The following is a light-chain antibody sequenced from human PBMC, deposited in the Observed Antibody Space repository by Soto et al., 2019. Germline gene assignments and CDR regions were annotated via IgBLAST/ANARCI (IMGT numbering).Light chain of an antibody. V-gene: IGKV3-20*01. CDR3: QQYGSSFWT. Sequence: EIVLTQSPGTLSLSPGERATLFCRASQSVATSQLACYQQKPCQAPMLLIGASSRATGVPDRFSGSGSGTDFTLTISRLEPEDFAVYYCQQYGSSFWTFGQGTKVDI. J-gene: IGKJ1*01. CDR1: QSVATSQ. CDR2: GAS.